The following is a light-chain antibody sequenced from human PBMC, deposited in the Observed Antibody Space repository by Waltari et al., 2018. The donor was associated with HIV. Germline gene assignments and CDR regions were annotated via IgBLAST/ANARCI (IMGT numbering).Light chain of an antibody. CDR3: AAWDDSLNGPV. CDR2: SNN. V-gene: IGLV1-44*01. J-gene: IGLJ2*01. CDR1: SSNIGSNS. Sequence: QSVLTQSPSASGTPGQRVIISCSGSSSNIGSNSVNWYQQLPGTAPKLLIYSNNERPSGVPDRFSGSNSGTSASLAISGLQSEDEADYHCAAWDDSLNGPVFGGGTKLTVL.